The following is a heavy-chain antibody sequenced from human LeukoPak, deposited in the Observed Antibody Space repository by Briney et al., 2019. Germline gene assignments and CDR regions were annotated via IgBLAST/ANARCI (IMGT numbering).Heavy chain of an antibody. CDR2: IQQDGSAK. CDR1: GFTFNRYA. V-gene: IGHV3-7*01. J-gene: IGHJ4*02. Sequence: GGSLRLSCAASGFTFNRYAMHWVRQAPGKGLEWVANIQQDGSAKYYVDSVKGRFTISRDNAKNSLYLQMNSLRAEDTAVYYCARFSLYDNSGYYSWLFDFWGQGTLVTVSS. CDR3: ARFSLYDNSGYYSWLFDF. D-gene: IGHD3-22*01.